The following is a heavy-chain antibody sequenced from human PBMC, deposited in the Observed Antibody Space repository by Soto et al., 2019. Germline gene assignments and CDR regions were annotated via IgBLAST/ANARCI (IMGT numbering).Heavy chain of an antibody. J-gene: IGHJ3*02. CDR3: ASDRVGMYYENAFEI. V-gene: IGHV1-18*01. Sequence: EASVKVSCKASGYTFTSYGISWVRQAPGQGLEWMGWISAYNGNTNYAQKLQGRVTMTTDTSTSTAYMELRSLRSDDTAVYYCASDRVGMYYENAFEILCQGTIVTDSS. CDR1: GYTFTSYG. CDR2: ISAYNGNT. D-gene: IGHD3-16*01.